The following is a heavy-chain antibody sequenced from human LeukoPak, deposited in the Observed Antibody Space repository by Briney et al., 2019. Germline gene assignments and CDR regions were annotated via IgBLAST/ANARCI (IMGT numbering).Heavy chain of an antibody. D-gene: IGHD3-9*01. CDR2: ISYDGSNK. CDR3: ARDPNRDVLRYFDWLLYGGWFDP. J-gene: IGHJ5*02. Sequence: GGSLRLSCAASGFTFSSYGMHWVRQAPGKGLEWVAVISYDGSNKYYADSVKGRLTISRDNSKNTLYLQMNSLRAEDTAVYYCARDPNRDVLRYFDWLLYGGWFDPWGQGTLVTVSS. V-gene: IGHV3-30*19. CDR1: GFTFSSYG.